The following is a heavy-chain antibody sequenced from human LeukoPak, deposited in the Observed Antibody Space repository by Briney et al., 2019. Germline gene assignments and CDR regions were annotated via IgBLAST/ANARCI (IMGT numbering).Heavy chain of an antibody. CDR1: GGSFSGYY. Sequence: SETLSLTCAVYGGSFSGYYWSWIRQPPGKGLEWIGEINHSGSTYYNPSLKSRVTISLDTSQNQFSLKLSSVTAADTAVYYCAGPGGYSDWLPYGYWGQGTLVTVSS. CDR2: INHSGST. J-gene: IGHJ4*02. CDR3: AGPGGYSDWLPYGY. V-gene: IGHV4-34*01. D-gene: IGHD3-9*01.